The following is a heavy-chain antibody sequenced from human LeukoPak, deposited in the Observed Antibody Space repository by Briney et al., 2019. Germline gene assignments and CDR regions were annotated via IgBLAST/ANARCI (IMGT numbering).Heavy chain of an antibody. Sequence: GASVKVSCKASGYTFTSYYMHWVRQAPGQGLEWMGIINPSGGSTSYAQKFQGRVTMTRDTSTSTVYMELSSLRSEDTAVYYCARESQYYDILTGYYSTIFDYWGQGTLVTVSS. CDR3: ARESQYYDILTGYYSTIFDY. V-gene: IGHV1-46*01. CDR2: INPSGGST. D-gene: IGHD3-9*01. J-gene: IGHJ4*02. CDR1: GYTFTSYY.